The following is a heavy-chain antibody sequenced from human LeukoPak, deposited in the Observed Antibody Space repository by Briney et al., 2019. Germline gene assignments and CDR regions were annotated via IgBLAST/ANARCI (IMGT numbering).Heavy chain of an antibody. D-gene: IGHD6-25*01. J-gene: IGHJ6*02. V-gene: IGHV3-30*03. CDR3: ARGSKRTLSPPTYYYYYGMDV. CDR1: GFTFSSYG. CDR2: ISYDGSNK. Sequence: GGSLRLSCAASGFTFSSYGMHWVRQAPGKGLEWVAVISYDGSNKYYADSVKGRFTISRDNSKNTLYLQMNSLRAEDTAVYYCARGSKRTLSPPTYYYYYGMDVWGQGTTVTVSS.